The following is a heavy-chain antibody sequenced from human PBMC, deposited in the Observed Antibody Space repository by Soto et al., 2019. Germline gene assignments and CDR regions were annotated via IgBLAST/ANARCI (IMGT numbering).Heavy chain of an antibody. CDR3: ARDSVSLTLFDY. CDR1: GGSISSGGYY. Sequence: QVQLQESGPGLVKPSQTLSLTCTVSGGSISSGGYYWSWIRQHPGKGLEWIGRVHSTGSTDYNPSVESRITVSLDTSKKQFSLKLKSVTAADTALYFCARDSVSLTLFDYWGQGILVTVSS. CDR2: VHSTGST. V-gene: IGHV4-31*03. J-gene: IGHJ4*02. D-gene: IGHD3-10*01.